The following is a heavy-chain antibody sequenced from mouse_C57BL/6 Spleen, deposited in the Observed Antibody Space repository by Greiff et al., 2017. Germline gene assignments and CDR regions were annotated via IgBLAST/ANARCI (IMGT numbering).Heavy chain of an antibody. CDR2: IRLKSDNYAT. CDR3: TGSSTGDYFDY. Sequence: EVKVEESGGGLVQPGGSMKLSCVASGFTFSNYWMNWVRQSPEKGLEWVAQIRLKSDNYATHYAESVKGRFTISRDDSKSSVYLQMNNLRAEDTGIYYCTGSSTGDYFDYWGQGTTLTVSS. D-gene: IGHD3-1*01. CDR1: GFTFSNYW. V-gene: IGHV6-3*01. J-gene: IGHJ2*01.